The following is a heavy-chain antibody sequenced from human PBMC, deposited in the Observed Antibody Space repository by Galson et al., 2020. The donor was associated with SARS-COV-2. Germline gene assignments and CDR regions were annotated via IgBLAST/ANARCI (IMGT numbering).Heavy chain of an antibody. CDR1: GFTFSSYG. J-gene: IGHJ4*02. V-gene: IGHV3-30*18. D-gene: IGHD3-22*01. CDR2: ISYDGSNK. CDR3: AKEDYYDSSGLLDY. Sequence: GSLRLSCAASGFTFSSYGMHWVRQAPGKGLEWVAVISYDGSNKYYADSVKGRFTISRDNSKNTLYLQMNSLRAEDTAVYYCAKEDYYDSSGLLDYLGQGTLVTVSS.